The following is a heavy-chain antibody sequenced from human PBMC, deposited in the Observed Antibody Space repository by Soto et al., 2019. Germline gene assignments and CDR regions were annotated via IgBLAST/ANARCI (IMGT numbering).Heavy chain of an antibody. CDR2: ISYDGSNK. V-gene: IGHV3-30*18. J-gene: IGHJ4*02. CDR1: GFTFSSYG. Sequence: QVQLVESGGGVVQPGRSLRLSCAASGFTFSSYGMHWVRQAPGEGLEWVAVISYDGSNKYYADSVKGRFTISRDNSKNTLYLQMNSLRAEDTAVYYCAKDHYFDYWGQGTLVTVSS. CDR3: AKDHYFDY.